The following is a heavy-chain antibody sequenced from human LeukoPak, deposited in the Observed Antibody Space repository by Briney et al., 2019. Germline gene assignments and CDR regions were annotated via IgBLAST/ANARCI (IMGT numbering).Heavy chain of an antibody. Sequence: PGGSLRLSCTAAGFTFSDYAMHWVRQAPGKGLEWVAFIRYDGSNKYYADSVKGRFTISRDNTKNTLYLQMNSLRAEDTAVYYCANSPPISSTHDVHWGQGTLVTVSS. CDR2: IRYDGSNK. J-gene: IGHJ4*02. CDR3: ANSPPISSTHDVH. D-gene: IGHD3-3*02. V-gene: IGHV3-30*02. CDR1: GFTFSDYA.